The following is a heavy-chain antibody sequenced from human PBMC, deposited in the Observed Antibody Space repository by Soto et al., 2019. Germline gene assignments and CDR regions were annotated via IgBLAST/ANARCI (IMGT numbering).Heavy chain of an antibody. Sequence: ASVKVSCKASGYTFTTYAMHWVRQAPGQTLEWMGWINAGNGNPKYSQKFQGRVTITRDTSASTVYMELRSLTSEDTAFYYCARSSGGNFGIIIEGTNWFAPWGQGTLVTVSS. CDR1: GYTFTTYA. CDR2: INAGNGNP. D-gene: IGHD3-3*01. V-gene: IGHV1-3*01. CDR3: ARSSGGNFGIIIEGTNWFAP. J-gene: IGHJ5*02.